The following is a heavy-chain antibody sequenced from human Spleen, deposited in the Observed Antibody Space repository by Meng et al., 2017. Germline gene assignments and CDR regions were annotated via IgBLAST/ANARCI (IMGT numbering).Heavy chain of an antibody. CDR2: INAGNGNT. V-gene: IGHV1-3*01. Sequence: QVQLVQPGAEVKKPGASLKVSCKASGDTFSIYAIHWVRQAPGQRLEWMGWINAGNGNTKYSQKFQGRVTITRDTSATTAYMELSSLRSEDTAVYYCARQVPEFYFDYWGQGTLVTVSS. CDR3: ARQVPEFYFDY. D-gene: IGHD3-10*01. J-gene: IGHJ4*02. CDR1: GDTFSIYA.